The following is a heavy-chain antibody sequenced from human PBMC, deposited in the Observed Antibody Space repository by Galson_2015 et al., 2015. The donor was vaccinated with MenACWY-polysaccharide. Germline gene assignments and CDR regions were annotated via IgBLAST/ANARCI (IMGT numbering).Heavy chain of an antibody. Sequence: QSGAEATKPGESLPISCMGSGCTCTHYWSGWVRQRPGIALEWMGIIYPGDSDTRYSPSFQGQVTISADKSINTAYLQWSILKDAAIDLYSRERDKYTTSSGDYWGQGTLVTVSS. D-gene: IGHD6-6*01. CDR1: GCTCTHYW. CDR2: IYPGDSDT. V-gene: IGHV5-51*01. J-gene: IGHJ4*02. CDR3: ERDKYTTSSGDY.